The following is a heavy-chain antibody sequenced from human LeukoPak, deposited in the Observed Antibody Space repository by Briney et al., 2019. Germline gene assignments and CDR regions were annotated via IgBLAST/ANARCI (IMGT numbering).Heavy chain of an antibody. CDR2: INTDGSST. D-gene: IGHD2-15*01. J-gene: IGHJ3*02. V-gene: IGHV3-74*01. CDR1: GFTFSSYW. CDR3: ARDTLFCSGGYCYHDI. Sequence: GGSLRLSCAASGFTFSSYWMHWVRQAPGKGLVWVSRINTDGSSTSYADSVKGRFTISRDNSKNTLYLQMNSLRAEDTAVYYCARDTLFCSGGYCYHDIWGQGTMVTVSS.